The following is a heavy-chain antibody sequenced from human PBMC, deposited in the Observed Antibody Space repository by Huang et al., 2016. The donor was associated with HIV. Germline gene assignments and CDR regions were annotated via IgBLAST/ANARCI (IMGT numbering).Heavy chain of an antibody. CDR1: GLTFSSYW. CDR2: IKQDGSEK. CDR3: ARPST. V-gene: IGHV3-7*01. D-gene: IGHD2-2*01. Sequence: EVQLVESGGGLVQPGGSLRLSCAASGLTFSSYWMSWVRQAPGKGVEWVANIKQDGSEKYYVDFVKGRFTISRDNAKNSLYLQVNSLRAEDTAVYYCARPSTWGQGTLVTVSS. J-gene: IGHJ5*02.